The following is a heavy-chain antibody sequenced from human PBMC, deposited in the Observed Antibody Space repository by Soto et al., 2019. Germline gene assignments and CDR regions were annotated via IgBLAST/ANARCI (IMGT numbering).Heavy chain of an antibody. CDR1: GYTFTGHY. CDR3: ARRGAIRYFAHDPYYFDF. J-gene: IGHJ4*02. D-gene: IGHD3-9*01. V-gene: IGHV1-2*02. CDR2: INPINGGT. Sequence: ASVKVSCKASGYTFTGHYMHWVRQAPGQGLEWMGWINPINGGTNYAQNFQGKVTMTRDTSTTTAYLELSNLTSDDTAVYYCARRGAIRYFAHDPYYFDFWGQGTLVTVSS.